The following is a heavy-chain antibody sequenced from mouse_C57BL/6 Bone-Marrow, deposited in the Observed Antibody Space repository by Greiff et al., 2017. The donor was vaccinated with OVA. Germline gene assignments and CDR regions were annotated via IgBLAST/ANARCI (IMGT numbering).Heavy chain of an antibody. J-gene: IGHJ1*03. CDR2: IYPRSGNT. D-gene: IGHD1-1*01. CDR1: GYTFTSYG. CDR3: ALLFLWYFDV. V-gene: IGHV1-81*01. Sequence: VQRVESGAELARPGASVKLSCKASGYTFTSYGISWVKQRTGQGLEWIGEIYPRSGNTYYNEKFKGKATLTADKSSSTAYMELRSLTSEDSAVYFCALLFLWYFDVWGTGTTVTVSS.